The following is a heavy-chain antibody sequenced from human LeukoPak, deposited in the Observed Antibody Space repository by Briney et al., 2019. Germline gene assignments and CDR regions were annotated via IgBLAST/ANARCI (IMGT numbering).Heavy chain of an antibody. CDR2: IYTRGST. Sequence: SETLSLTCTVSGGSISSYYWSWIRQPAGKGLEWIGRIYTRGSTNYNPSLRSRVTMSVDTSKNQFSLKLSSVTAADTAVYYCARGPIVVVPAAVYYYYYGMDVWGQGTTVTVSS. CDR1: GGSISSYY. D-gene: IGHD2-2*01. V-gene: IGHV4-4*07. J-gene: IGHJ6*02. CDR3: ARGPIVVVPAAVYYYYYGMDV.